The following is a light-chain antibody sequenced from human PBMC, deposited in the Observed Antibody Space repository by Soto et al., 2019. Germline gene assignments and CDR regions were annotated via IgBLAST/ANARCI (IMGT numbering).Light chain of an antibody. V-gene: IGKV1-5*01. CDR1: QSIDTW. CDR3: QQYNNWPPIT. CDR2: DAS. Sequence: QITQSPSTLSSSVLERFTITCRASQSIDTWLAWYQQKPGKAPRLLIYDASDLESGVPSRFSGSGSGTEFTLTISSLQSEDFAVYYCQQYNNWPPITFGQGTRLEIK. J-gene: IGKJ5*01.